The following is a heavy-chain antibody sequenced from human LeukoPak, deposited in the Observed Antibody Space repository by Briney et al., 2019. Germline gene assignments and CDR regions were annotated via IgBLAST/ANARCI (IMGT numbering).Heavy chain of an antibody. Sequence: SETLSLTCAVYGGSFSGYYWSWIRQPPGKGLEWIGEINHSGSTNYNPSLKSRVTISVDTSKNQFSLKLSSVTAADTAVYYCARGVYYDILTSQYSEYAFDIWGQGTMVTVSS. D-gene: IGHD3-9*01. V-gene: IGHV4-34*01. J-gene: IGHJ3*02. CDR2: INHSGST. CDR1: GGSFSGYY. CDR3: ARGVYYDILTSQYSEYAFDI.